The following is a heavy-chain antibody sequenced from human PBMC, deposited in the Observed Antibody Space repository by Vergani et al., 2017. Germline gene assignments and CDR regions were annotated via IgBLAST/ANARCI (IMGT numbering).Heavy chain of an antibody. CDR1: GYTFTGYN. CDR3: ARGLSGVVPPSYYMDV. CDR2: INPNSGGT. Sequence: QVQLVQSGAEVKKPGASVKVSCKASGYTFTGYNMHCVRQAPGQGLEWMGWINPNSGGTNYAQKFQGRVTMTRDTSISTAFMELSRLRSDDTAVYYCARGLSGVVPPSYYMDVWGKGTTVTVSS. V-gene: IGHV1-2*02. J-gene: IGHJ6*03. D-gene: IGHD3-3*01.